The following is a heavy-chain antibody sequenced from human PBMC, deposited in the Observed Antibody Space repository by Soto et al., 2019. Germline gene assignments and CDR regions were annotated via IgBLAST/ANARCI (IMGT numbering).Heavy chain of an antibody. D-gene: IGHD3-10*01. CDR3: AVVFYYYGSGSDS. CDR2: INPDNSNT. J-gene: IGHJ5*02. CDR1: GYNFTDYA. Sequence: QVQLVQSGAEVKKPGASVKVPCKASGYNFTDYALHWVRQAPGQGLEWMGWINPDNSNTKYSQKFQGRVTISSDTSANTAYMELRGLTSEDTAVYYCAVVFYYYGSGSDSWGQGTLVIASS. V-gene: IGHV1-3*01.